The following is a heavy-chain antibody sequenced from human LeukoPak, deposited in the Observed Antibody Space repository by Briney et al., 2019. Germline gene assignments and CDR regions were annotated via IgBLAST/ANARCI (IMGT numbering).Heavy chain of an antibody. D-gene: IGHD3-10*01. Sequence: ASVKVSCKASGYTFTSYAMNWVRQAPGQGLEWMGWINPNSGGTNYAQKFQGRVTMTRDTSISTAYMELSRLRSDDTAVYYCARGLTRAYYFDYWGQGTLVTVSS. CDR2: INPNSGGT. V-gene: IGHV1-2*02. CDR1: GYTFTSYA. CDR3: ARGLTRAYYFDY. J-gene: IGHJ4*02.